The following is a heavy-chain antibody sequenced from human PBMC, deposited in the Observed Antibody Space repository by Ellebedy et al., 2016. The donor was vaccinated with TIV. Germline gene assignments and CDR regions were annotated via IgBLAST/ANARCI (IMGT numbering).Heavy chain of an antibody. CDR1: GGSISSSNW. J-gene: IGHJ6*02. CDR3: ARGRAVATITYYYYYYGMDV. Sequence: SETLSLXCAVSGGSISSSNWWSWVRQPPGKGLEWIGEIYHSGSTNYNPSLKSRVTISVDTSKNQFSLKLSSVTAADTAVYYCARGRAVATITYYYYYYGMDVWGQGTTVTVSS. D-gene: IGHD5-12*01. V-gene: IGHV4-4*02. CDR2: IYHSGST.